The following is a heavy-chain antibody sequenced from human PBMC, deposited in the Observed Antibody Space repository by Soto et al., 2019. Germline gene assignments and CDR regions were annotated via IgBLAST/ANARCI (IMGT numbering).Heavy chain of an antibody. CDR3: ARDLGYCSGGSCYRVIVGAFDI. D-gene: IGHD2-15*01. J-gene: IGHJ3*02. Sequence: GGSLRLSCAASGFTFSSYAMHWVRQAPGKGLEYVSAISSNGGSTYYVNSVKGRFTISRDNSKNTLYLQMGSLRAEDMAVYYCARDLGYCSGGSCYRVIVGAFDIWGQGTMVTVSS. CDR1: GFTFSSYA. CDR2: ISSNGGST. V-gene: IGHV3-64*01.